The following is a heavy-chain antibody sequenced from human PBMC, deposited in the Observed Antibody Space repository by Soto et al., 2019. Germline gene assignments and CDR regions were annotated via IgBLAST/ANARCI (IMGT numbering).Heavy chain of an antibody. V-gene: IGHV1-8*01. J-gene: IGHJ4*02. CDR2: MNPNSGNT. CDR1: GYTFTSYD. CDR3: PSSSRGLHADY. Sequence: QVQLVQSGAEVKKPGASVKVSCKASGYTFTSYDINWVRQATGQGLEWMGWMNPNSGNTGYAQKFQGRVTMTRNTSISTAYMALSSLRYADTAVYYCPSSSRGLHADYWGQGSLVVVSS. D-gene: IGHD5-12*01.